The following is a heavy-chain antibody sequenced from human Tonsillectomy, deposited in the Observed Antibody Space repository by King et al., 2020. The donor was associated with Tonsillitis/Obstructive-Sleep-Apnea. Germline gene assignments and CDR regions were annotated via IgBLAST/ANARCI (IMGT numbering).Heavy chain of an antibody. J-gene: IGHJ4*02. CDR3: ARDSNWNYFDY. D-gene: IGHD1-20*01. Sequence: VQLVESGGGLVKPGGSLRLSCAASGFTFSSYSMHWVRQAPGKGLEWVSSISSSSSYIYYADSVKGRFTTSRDNAKNSLYLQMNSLRAEDTAVYYCARDSNWNYFDYWGQGTLVTVSS. CDR2: ISSSSSYI. V-gene: IGHV3-21*01. CDR1: GFTFSSYS.